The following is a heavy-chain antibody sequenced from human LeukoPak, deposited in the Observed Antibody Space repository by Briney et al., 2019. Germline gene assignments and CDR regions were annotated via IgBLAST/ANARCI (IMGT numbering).Heavy chain of an antibody. D-gene: IGHD1-7*01. V-gene: IGHV2-5*01. CDR2: LYWNDYK. Sequence: SGPALVNPTETLTLTFTFSAFSLSARGVHVGWIRQPPVKALEWLAVLYWNDYKYYSPSLESSLTITKDTSKDQVVLTMTNMDPVDTATSYCARFLATGTYRFDYWGQGTLVTVS. CDR3: ARFLATGTYRFDY. J-gene: IGHJ4*02. CDR1: AFSLSARGVH.